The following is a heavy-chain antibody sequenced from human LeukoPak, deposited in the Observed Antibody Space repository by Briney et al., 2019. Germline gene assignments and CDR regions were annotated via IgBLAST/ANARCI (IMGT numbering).Heavy chain of an antibody. CDR2: ISYSGST. J-gene: IGHJ4*02. CDR1: GGSINSYY. D-gene: IGHD1-26*01. CDR3: ARNGGSYSFDY. V-gene: IGHV4-59*01. Sequence: SETLSLTCTVSGGSINSYYWSWIRQPPGKGLEWIGYISYSGSTNYIPSLKSRVTISVDTSKNQFSLRLSSVTAADTAMYYCARNGGSYSFDYWGQGTPVAVSA.